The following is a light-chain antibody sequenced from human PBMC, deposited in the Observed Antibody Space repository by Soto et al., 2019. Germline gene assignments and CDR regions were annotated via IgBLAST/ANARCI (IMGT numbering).Light chain of an antibody. CDR3: QQSYSTSWT. V-gene: IGKV1-39*01. CDR1: HIISSY. Sequence: EIHITQSQSSLSGSVGDRVTFTCPTSHIISSYLNWYQQKPGKAPKLLIYAASSLPSGVPSRFSGSGSGTDFTLTISSLQPEDFATYYCQQSYSTSWTFGQGTKVDI. CDR2: AAS. J-gene: IGKJ1*01.